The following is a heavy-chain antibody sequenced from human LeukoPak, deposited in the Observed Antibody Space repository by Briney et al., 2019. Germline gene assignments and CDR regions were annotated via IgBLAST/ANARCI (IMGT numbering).Heavy chain of an antibody. J-gene: IGHJ3*02. D-gene: IGHD5-12*01. CDR3: ARDTDSGPRGAFDI. V-gene: IGHV3-21*01. CDR2: ISSSSSYI. Sequence: GGSLRLSCAASGFTFSSYSMNWVRQAPGKGLEWVSSISSSSSYIYYADSVKGRFTIPRDNAKNSLYLQMNSLRAEDTAVYYCARDTDSGPRGAFDIWGQGTMVTVSS. CDR1: GFTFSSYS.